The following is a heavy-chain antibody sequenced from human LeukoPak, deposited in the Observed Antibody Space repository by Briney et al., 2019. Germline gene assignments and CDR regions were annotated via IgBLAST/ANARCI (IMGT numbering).Heavy chain of an antibody. J-gene: IGHJ4*02. D-gene: IGHD2-2*01. CDR1: GFTFSSYA. CDR2: ISGSGGST. CDR3: ARDSVSTLGDY. Sequence: GGSLRLSCAASGFTFSSYAMSWVRQAPGKGLEWVSAISGSGGSTYHADSVKGRFTISRDNAKNSLYLQMNSLRAEDTAVYYCARDSVSTLGDYWGQGTLVTVSS. V-gene: IGHV3-23*01.